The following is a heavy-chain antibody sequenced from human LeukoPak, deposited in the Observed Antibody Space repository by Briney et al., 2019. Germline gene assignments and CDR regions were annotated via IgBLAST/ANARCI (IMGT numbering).Heavy chain of an antibody. CDR3: AKGSDFWSGYFLDY. CDR1: GFTFSSYG. Sequence: GGSLRLSCAACGFTFSSYGMHWVRQAPGKGLEWVAVIWYDGSNKYYADSVKGRFTISRDNSKNTLYLQMNSLRAEDTAVYYCAKGSDFWSGYFLDYWGQGTLVTVSS. D-gene: IGHD3-3*01. V-gene: IGHV3-33*06. CDR2: IWYDGSNK. J-gene: IGHJ4*02.